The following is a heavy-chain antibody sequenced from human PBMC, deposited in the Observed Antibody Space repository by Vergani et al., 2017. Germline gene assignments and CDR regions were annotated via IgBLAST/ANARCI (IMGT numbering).Heavy chain of an antibody. D-gene: IGHD3-3*01. V-gene: IGHV4-31*03. CDR1: GGSISSGGYY. Sequence: QVQLQESGPGLVKPSQTLSLTCTVSGGSISSGGYYWSWIRQPPGKGLEWIGYIYYSGSTYYNPSLKSRVTISVDTSKNQFSLKLSSVTAADTAVYYCARARTPYYDFWSGSHYYYYMDVWGKGTTVTVSS. CDR2: IYYSGST. J-gene: IGHJ6*03. CDR3: ARARTPYYDFWSGSHYYYYMDV.